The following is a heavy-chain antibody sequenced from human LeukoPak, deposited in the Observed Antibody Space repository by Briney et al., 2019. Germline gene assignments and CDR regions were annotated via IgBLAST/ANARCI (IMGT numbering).Heavy chain of an antibody. CDR2: ISSSSSYI. J-gene: IGHJ5*02. CDR1: GFTFSSCS. D-gene: IGHD3-9*01. V-gene: IGHV3-21*01. CDR3: ARVNFDWFSWFDP. Sequence: GGSLRLSCAASGFTFSSCSMNWVRQAPGKGLEWVSSISSSSSYIYYADSVKGRFTISRDNAKNSLYLQMNSLRAEDTAVYYCARVNFDWFSWFDPWGQGTLVTVSS.